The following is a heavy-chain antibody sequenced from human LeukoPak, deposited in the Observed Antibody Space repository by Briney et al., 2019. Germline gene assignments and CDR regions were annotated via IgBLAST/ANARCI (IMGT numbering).Heavy chain of an antibody. CDR2: ISGGSNS. J-gene: IGHJ3*02. V-gene: IGHV3-53*01. D-gene: IGHD3-22*01. CDR1: GFTFSSHV. CDR3: ARGGRGSAAVVAPRSFDI. Sequence: GGSLRLSCAASGFTFSSHVMNWVRQAPGKGLEWVSVISGGSNSYYADSVKGRFIISRDISKNTLYLQMNSLRAEDSALYYCARGGRGSAAVVAPRSFDIWGQGTMVTVSS.